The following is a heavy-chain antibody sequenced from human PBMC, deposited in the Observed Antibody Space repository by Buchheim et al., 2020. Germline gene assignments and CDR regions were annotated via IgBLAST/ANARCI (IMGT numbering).Heavy chain of an antibody. D-gene: IGHD6-13*01. V-gene: IGHV4-61*02. CDR1: GGSISSGSYY. J-gene: IGHJ5*02. Sequence: QVQLQESGPGLVKPSQTLSLTCTVSGGSISSGSYYWSWTRQPAGKGLEWIGRIYTSGSTNYNPSLKSRVTISVDTSKNQFSLKLSSVTAADTAVYYCARGWYSSSWSNWFDPWGQGTL. CDR2: IYTSGST. CDR3: ARGWYSSSWSNWFDP.